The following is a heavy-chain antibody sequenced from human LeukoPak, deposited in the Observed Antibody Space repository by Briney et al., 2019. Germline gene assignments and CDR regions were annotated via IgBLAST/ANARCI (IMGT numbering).Heavy chain of an antibody. CDR3: ARDPYVRSSSAYGMDV. D-gene: IGHD6-13*01. V-gene: IGHV1-18*01. CDR2: ISAYNGNT. Sequence: ASVRVSCKASGYTFTSYGISWVRQAPGQGLEWMGWISAYNGNTNYAQKLQGRVTMTTDTSTSTAYMELRSLISDDTAVYYCARDPYVRSSSAYGMDVWGQGTTVTVSS. CDR1: GYTFTSYG. J-gene: IGHJ6*02.